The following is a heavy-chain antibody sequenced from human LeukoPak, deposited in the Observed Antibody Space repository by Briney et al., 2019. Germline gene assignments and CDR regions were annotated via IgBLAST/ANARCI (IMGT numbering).Heavy chain of an antibody. V-gene: IGHV4-59*08. CDR3: ARLTGIAAAPLDY. D-gene: IGHD6-13*01. CDR2: IYYSGST. J-gene: IGHJ4*02. Sequence: PSETLSLTCTVSGGSISSYYWSWVRQPPGKGLEGIGYIYYSGSTNYNPSLKSRVTISVDTSKNQFSLKLSSVTAADTAVYYRARLTGIAAAPLDYWGQGTLVTVSS. CDR1: GGSISSYY.